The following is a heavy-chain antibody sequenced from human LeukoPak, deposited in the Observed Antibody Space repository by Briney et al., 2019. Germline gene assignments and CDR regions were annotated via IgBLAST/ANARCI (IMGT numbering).Heavy chain of an antibody. J-gene: IGHJ6*01. V-gene: IGHV3-74*01. CDR1: GLTYTSYW. CDR3: ARDQAAYGMDV. Sequence: GGSLRLTCAVSGLTYTSYWMHWVRQAPGQGLVWVSLINSDGSSTSYADSVKGRFTISRDNAKNTLYPQMNSLRAGDTAVYYCARDQAAYGMDVWGQGTTVSVSS. CDR2: INSDGSST.